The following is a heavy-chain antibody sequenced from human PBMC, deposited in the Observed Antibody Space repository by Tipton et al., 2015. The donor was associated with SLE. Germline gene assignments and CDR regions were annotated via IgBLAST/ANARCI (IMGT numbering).Heavy chain of an antibody. J-gene: IGHJ3*02. Sequence: GSLRLSCAASGFTFSDYYMSWIRQAPGKGLEWVSYISSSGSTIYYADSVKGRFTISRDNAKNSLYLQMNSLRAEDTAVYYCAREADSSSSYDAFDIWGQGTMVTVSS. V-gene: IGHV3-11*04. D-gene: IGHD6-13*01. CDR2: ISSSGSTI. CDR3: AREADSSSSYDAFDI. CDR1: GFTFSDYY.